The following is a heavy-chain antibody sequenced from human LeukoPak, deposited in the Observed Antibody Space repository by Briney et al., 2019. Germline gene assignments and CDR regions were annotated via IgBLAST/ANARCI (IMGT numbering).Heavy chain of an antibody. Sequence: PPGGSLRLSCAASGFTFSSYSMNWVRQAPRKGLEWVSYISSSSSTIYYADSVKGRFTISRDNAKNSLYLQMNSLRDEDTAVYYCARDRDYCSSTSCYSDAFDIWGQGTMVTVSS. D-gene: IGHD2-2*01. J-gene: IGHJ3*02. CDR3: ARDRDYCSSTSCYSDAFDI. CDR2: ISSSSSTI. CDR1: GFTFSSYS. V-gene: IGHV3-48*02.